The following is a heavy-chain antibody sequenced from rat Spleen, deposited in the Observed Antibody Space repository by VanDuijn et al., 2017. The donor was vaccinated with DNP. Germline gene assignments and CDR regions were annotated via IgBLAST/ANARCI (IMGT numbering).Heavy chain of an antibody. CDR3: ARQGYYDGYYYYAMDA. V-gene: IGHV5S23*01. Sequence: EVQLVESGGGFVQPGRSLKLSCLASGFTFSNYYMAWVRQAPKKGLEWVATIGTSGSTTYYPDSVKGRFTISRDFSKSSLYLQMNSLKSEDTATYYCARQGYYDGYYYYAMDAWGQGTSVTVSS. CDR2: IGTSGSTT. CDR1: GFTFSNYY. D-gene: IGHD1-12*03. J-gene: IGHJ4*01.